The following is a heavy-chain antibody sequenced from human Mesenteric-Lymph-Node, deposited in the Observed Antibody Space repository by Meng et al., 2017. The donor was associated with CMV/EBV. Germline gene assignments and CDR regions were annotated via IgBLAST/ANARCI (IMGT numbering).Heavy chain of an antibody. CDR2: IYRDRST. V-gene: IGHV4-61*01. CDR1: GDPVTSGNYY. J-gene: IGHJ5*02. CDR3: ARDSGSQIS. Sequence: LPCTFSGDPVTSGNYYWTWIRQPPGKGLEWIGYIYRDRSTNYHPSLKSRVSISVDTPNNQFSLKLTSVTAADTAIYYCARDSGSQISWGQGTLVTVSS. D-gene: IGHD3-10*01.